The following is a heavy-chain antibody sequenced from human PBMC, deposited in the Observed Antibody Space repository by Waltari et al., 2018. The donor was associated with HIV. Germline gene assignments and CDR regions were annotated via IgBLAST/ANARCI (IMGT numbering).Heavy chain of an antibody. CDR3: ARGYYDSSGYHYGMDV. V-gene: IGHV4-61*02. CDR2: IYSGGGT. J-gene: IGHJ6*02. Sequence: QVRLQESGPGLVKPSQTLSLTCTVSDGSVSSGSYYWSWVRQPAGKGLEWSGRIYSGGGTNSNPPHKRRLTISVDTSNNQFSLKLSSVTAADTAVYFCARGYYDSSGYHYGMDVWGQGTTVTVSS. CDR1: DGSVSSGSYY. D-gene: IGHD3-22*01.